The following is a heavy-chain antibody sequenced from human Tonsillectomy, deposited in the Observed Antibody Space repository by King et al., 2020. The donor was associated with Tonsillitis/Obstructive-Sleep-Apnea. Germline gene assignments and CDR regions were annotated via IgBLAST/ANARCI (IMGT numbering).Heavy chain of an antibody. Sequence: QLQESGPGLVKPSETLSLTCTVSGGSISSYYWTWIRQPPGKGLEWIGYIYYSGSTNYNPSLKSRVTISVDTSKNQFSLKLSSVTAADTAVYYCARTGMTRFEYSSSFPYYSYGMDVWGQGTTVTVSS. D-gene: IGHD6-6*01. CDR2: IYYSGST. V-gene: IGHV4-59*01. J-gene: IGHJ6*02. CDR3: ARTGMTRFEYSSSFPYYSYGMDV. CDR1: GGSISSYY.